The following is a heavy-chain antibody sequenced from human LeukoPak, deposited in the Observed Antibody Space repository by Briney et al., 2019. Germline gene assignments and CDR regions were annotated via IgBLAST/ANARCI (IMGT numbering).Heavy chain of an antibody. D-gene: IGHD6-19*01. CDR3: ASLAVAGPLVYYGMDV. V-gene: IGHV3-21*01. CDR1: GFTFSSYS. Sequence: PGGSLRLSCAASGFTFSSYSMNWVRQAPGKGLEWVSSISSSSSYIYYADSVKGRFTISRDNAKNSLYLQMNSLRAEDTAVYYCASLAVAGPLVYYGMDVWGQGTTVTVSS. J-gene: IGHJ6*02. CDR2: ISSSSSYI.